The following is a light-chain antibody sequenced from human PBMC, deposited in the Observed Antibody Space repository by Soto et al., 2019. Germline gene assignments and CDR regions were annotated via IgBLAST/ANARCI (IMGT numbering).Light chain of an antibody. Sequence: EILLTQSPATLSLSPGERATLSCRASQSVRSSLAWYQQKPGQAPRLLIYDASTRATGIPGRFSGSGSGTDFTLTISNLEPEDFAVYYCQQYDNLPPFTFGPGTKVDIK. CDR1: QSVRSS. CDR2: DAS. V-gene: IGKV3-11*01. CDR3: QQYDNLPPFT. J-gene: IGKJ3*01.